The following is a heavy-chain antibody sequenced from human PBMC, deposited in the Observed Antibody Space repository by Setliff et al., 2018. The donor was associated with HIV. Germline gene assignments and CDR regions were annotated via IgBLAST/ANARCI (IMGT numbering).Heavy chain of an antibody. D-gene: IGHD1-26*01. J-gene: IGHJ2*01. CDR3: ARDEAIEGALTYFDL. Sequence: PGGSLRLSCAASGFTFSSYWMHWVRQVPGKGLVWVSRINTDGSDTSYAASVKGRFTISRDNAKNTLYVQMNSLRVDDTAVYYCARDEAIEGALTYFDLWGRGTLVTVSS. CDR1: GFTFSSYW. V-gene: IGHV3-74*01. CDR2: INTDGSDT.